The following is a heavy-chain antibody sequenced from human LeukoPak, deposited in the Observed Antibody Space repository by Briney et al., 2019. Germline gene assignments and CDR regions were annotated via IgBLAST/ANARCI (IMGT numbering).Heavy chain of an antibody. CDR3: ARDPSGTYYPRVSGALDI. J-gene: IGHJ3*02. Sequence: GGSLRLSCAASGFTFSNAWMNWVRQAPGKGLEWVSSISSISSYIYYADSVKGRFTVSRDNAKNSLYLQMDSLRAEDTAVYYCARDPSGTYYPRVSGALDIWGQGTMVTVFS. CDR1: GFTFSNAW. V-gene: IGHV3-21*01. D-gene: IGHD1-26*01. CDR2: ISSISSYI.